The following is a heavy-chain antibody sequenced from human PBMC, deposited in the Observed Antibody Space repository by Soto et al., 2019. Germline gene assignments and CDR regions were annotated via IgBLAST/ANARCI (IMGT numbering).Heavy chain of an antibody. Sequence: SETLSLTCTVSGASMNSWHWSWIRQPAGKGLEWIGHIHSSGSTNYNPSLQSRVTMSVDTSKNQFSLRLMSRTAADTAVYYCARDQGVAAAGITWFDPWGQGSLVTVYS. CDR1: GASMNSWH. J-gene: IGHJ5*02. V-gene: IGHV4-4*07. CDR3: ARDQGVAAAGITWFDP. CDR2: IHSSGST. D-gene: IGHD6-13*01.